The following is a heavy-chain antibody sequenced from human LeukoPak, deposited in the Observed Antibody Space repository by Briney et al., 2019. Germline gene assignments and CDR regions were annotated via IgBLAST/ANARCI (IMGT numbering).Heavy chain of an antibody. CDR2: ISSSSSYI. Sequence: PGGSLRLSCAASGFTFSSYSMNWVRQAPGKGLEWVSSISSSSSYIYYADSVKGRFTISRDNAKNSLHLQMNSLRAEDTAVYYCARVRTYGDYEYFQHWGQGTLVTVSS. CDR3: ARVRTYGDYEYFQH. J-gene: IGHJ1*01. V-gene: IGHV3-21*01. D-gene: IGHD4-17*01. CDR1: GFTFSSYS.